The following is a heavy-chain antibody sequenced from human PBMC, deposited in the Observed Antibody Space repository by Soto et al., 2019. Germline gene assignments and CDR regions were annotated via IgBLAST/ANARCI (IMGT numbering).Heavy chain of an antibody. CDR2: IYPGDSDT. CDR1: GYSFTSYW. CDR3: ARPTGDCTNGVCYWYFDY. D-gene: IGHD2-8*01. J-gene: IGHJ4*02. Sequence: PGESLKISCKGSGYSFTSYWIGWVRQMPGKGLEWMGIIYPGDSDTRYSPSFQGQVTISADKSTSTAYLQWSSLKASDTAMYYCARPTGDCTNGVCYWYFDYWGQGTLVTVSS. V-gene: IGHV5-51*01.